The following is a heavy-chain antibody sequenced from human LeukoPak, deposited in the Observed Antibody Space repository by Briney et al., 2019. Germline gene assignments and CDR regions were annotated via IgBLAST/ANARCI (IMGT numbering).Heavy chain of an antibody. Sequence: SETLSLTCTVSGYSISSGYYWGWIRQPPGKGLEWIGSIYHSGSTYYNPSLKSRVTISVDTSKNRFSLKLSSVTAADTAVYYCARDYDFWSGYYPVDYWGQGTLVTVSS. CDR3: ARDYDFWSGYYPVDY. CDR1: GYSISSGYY. CDR2: IYHSGST. J-gene: IGHJ4*02. D-gene: IGHD3-3*01. V-gene: IGHV4-38-2*02.